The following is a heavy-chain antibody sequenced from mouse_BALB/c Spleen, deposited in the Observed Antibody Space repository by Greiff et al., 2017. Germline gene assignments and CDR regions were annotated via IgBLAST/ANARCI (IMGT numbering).Heavy chain of an antibody. J-gene: IGHJ3*01. CDR2: ISSGGST. CDR3: ARWGTTVRFAY. V-gene: IGHV5-6-5*01. Sequence: EVQLVESAGGLVKPGGSLKLSCAASGFTFSSYAMSWVRQTPEKRLEWVASISSGGSTYYPDSVKGRFTISRDNARNILYLQMSSLRSEDTAMYYCARWGTTVRFAYWGQGTLVTVSA. D-gene: IGHD1-1*01. CDR1: GFTFSSYA.